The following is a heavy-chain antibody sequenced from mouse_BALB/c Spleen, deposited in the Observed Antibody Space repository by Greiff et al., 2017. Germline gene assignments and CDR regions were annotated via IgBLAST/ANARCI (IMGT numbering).Heavy chain of an antibody. V-gene: IGHV1-87*01. CDR3: ARTYDDGWFAY. D-gene: IGHD2-4*01. CDR2: IYPGDGDT. CDR1: GYTFTSYW. J-gene: IGHJ3*01. Sequence: VQLQQSGAELARPGASVKLSCKASGYTFTSYWMQWVKQRPGQGLEWIGAIYPGDGDTRYTQKFKGKATLTADKSSSTAYMQLSSLASEDSAVYYCARTYDDGWFAYWGQGTLVTVSA.